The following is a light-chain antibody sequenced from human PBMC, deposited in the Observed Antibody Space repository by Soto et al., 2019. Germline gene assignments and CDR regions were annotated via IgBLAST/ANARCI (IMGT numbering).Light chain of an antibody. Sequence: DIQMTQSPSTLSASVGDRVTIICRASQSISSWLAWYQQKPGKAPKFLIYDASSLESGVPSRFSGSGSGTEFTLTISSLQPEDFATYYCLQHDSYPITFGQGTRLEIK. CDR1: QSISSW. CDR3: LQHDSYPIT. J-gene: IGKJ5*01. V-gene: IGKV1-5*02. CDR2: DAS.